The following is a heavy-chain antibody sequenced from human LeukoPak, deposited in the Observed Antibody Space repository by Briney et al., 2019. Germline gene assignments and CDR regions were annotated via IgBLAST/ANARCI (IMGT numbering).Heavy chain of an antibody. CDR2: ISSNGGST. CDR1: GFTFSSYA. D-gene: IGHD3-10*01. J-gene: IGHJ4*02. Sequence: GSLRLSCSASGFTFSSYAMHWVRQAPGKGLEYVSAISSNGGSTYYADSVKGRFTISRDNAKNSLYLQMNSLRAEDTALYYCAKDKRRTGVGIIDYWGQGTLVTVSS. V-gene: IGHV3-64*04. CDR3: AKDKRRTGVGIIDY.